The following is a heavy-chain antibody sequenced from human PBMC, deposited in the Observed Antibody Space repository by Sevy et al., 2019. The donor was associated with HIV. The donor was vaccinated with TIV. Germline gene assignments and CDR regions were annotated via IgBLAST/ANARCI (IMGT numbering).Heavy chain of an antibody. D-gene: IGHD4-17*01. V-gene: IGHV1-46*02. CDR3: ASESTVITLFDY. CDR1: GYTFNNYH. CDR2: INPTSGST. J-gene: IGHJ4*02. Sequence: APVKVSCKASGYTFNNYHVHWVRQAPGQGLEWMGLINPTSGSTGYAQKFQGRVTVTRDTSTSTVYMELSSLRSEDTAVYYCASESTVITLFDYWGQGTLVTVSS.